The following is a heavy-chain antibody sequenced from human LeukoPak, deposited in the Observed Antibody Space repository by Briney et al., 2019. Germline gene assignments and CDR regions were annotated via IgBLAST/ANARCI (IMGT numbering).Heavy chain of an antibody. D-gene: IGHD4-17*01. V-gene: IGHV3-7*01. CDR3: ARVRIGYDYGDYHEYYYYYMDV. CDR1: GFTFSSYW. J-gene: IGHJ6*03. Sequence: GGSLRLSCAASGFTFSSYWMSWVRQAPGKGLEWVANIKQDGSEKYYVDYVKGRFTISRDNAKNSLYLQMNSLRAEDTAVYYCARVRIGYDYGDYHEYYYYYMDVWGKGTTVTISS. CDR2: IKQDGSEK.